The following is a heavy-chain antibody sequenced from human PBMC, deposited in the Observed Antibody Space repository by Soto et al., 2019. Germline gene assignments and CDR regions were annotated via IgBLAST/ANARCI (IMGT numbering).Heavy chain of an antibody. CDR3: ASKPPSSHGGNWLFDY. CDR2: IIPIFGTA. CDR1: GGTFSSYA. V-gene: IGHV1-69*06. D-gene: IGHD2-15*01. Sequence: QVQLVQSGAEVKKPGSSVKVSCKASGGTFSSYAISWVRQAPGQGLEWMGGIIPIFGTANYAQKFQGRVTITADKSTSTAYMELSSLRSEATAVYYCASKPPSSHGGNWLFDYWGQGTLVTVSS. J-gene: IGHJ4*02.